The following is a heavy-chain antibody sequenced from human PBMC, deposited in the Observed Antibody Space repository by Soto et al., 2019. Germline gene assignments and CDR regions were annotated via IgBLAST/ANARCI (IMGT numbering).Heavy chain of an antibody. Sequence: GGSLRLSCAASGFTFSSYAMSWVRQAPGKGLEWVSAISGSGGSTYYADSVKGRFTISRDNSKNTLYLQMNSLRAEDTAVYYCAKDQPSLDPIVVVAATPPHWGQGTLVTVSS. CDR2: ISGSGGST. J-gene: IGHJ4*02. V-gene: IGHV3-23*01. CDR3: AKDQPSLDPIVVVAATPPH. D-gene: IGHD2-15*01. CDR1: GFTFSSYA.